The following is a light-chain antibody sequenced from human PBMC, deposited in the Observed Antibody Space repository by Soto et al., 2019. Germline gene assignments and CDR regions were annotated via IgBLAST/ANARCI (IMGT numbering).Light chain of an antibody. CDR1: SSDVGGYNY. J-gene: IGLJ2*01. CDR2: EVS. V-gene: IGLV2-8*01. CDR3: SSYGGSDNLV. Sequence: QSALTQPPSASGSPGQSVTISCTGTSSDVGGYNYVSWYQQHPGKVPKLMIYEVSKRPSGVPDRFSGSKSGNTASLTVSGLQAEDEADYYCSSYGGSDNLVFGGGTQLTGL.